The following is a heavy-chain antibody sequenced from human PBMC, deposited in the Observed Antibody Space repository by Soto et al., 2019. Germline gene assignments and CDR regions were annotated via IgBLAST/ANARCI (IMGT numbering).Heavy chain of an antibody. Sequence: QVQLVESGGGVVQPGKSLRLSCAAAGFIFSSYGVHWVRQAPGKGLEWVAVISHDGSNAYYADAVNGRFTISRDNAKNTVYLQMNSLRAEDTAVYYCAKQGIEVAGTDYFDYWGQGALVTVAS. CDR2: ISHDGSNA. D-gene: IGHD6-19*01. J-gene: IGHJ4*02. V-gene: IGHV3-30*18. CDR3: AKQGIEVAGTDYFDY. CDR1: GFIFSSYG.